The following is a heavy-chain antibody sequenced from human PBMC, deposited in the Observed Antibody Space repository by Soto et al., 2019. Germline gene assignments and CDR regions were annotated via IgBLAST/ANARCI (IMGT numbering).Heavy chain of an antibody. CDR2: MNPNSGNT. Sequence: ASVKVSCKASGYTFTSYDINWVRKTTGQGLEWMGWMNPNSGNTGYAQKFQGRVTMTRNTSISTAYMELSSLRSEDTAVYFCARGLSSSWDPNWFDPWGQGTLVTVSS. CDR3: ARGLSSSWDPNWFDP. CDR1: GYTFTSYD. J-gene: IGHJ5*02. V-gene: IGHV1-8*01. D-gene: IGHD6-13*01.